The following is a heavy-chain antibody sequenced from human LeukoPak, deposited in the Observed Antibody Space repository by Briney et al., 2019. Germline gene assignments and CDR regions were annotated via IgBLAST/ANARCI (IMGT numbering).Heavy chain of an antibody. Sequence: QPGGSLRLSCAASGFTFSSYAMSWVRQPPGKGLEWVSAISGSGGSTYYADSVKGRFTISRDNSKNTLYLQMNSLRAEDTAVYYCAKDGAYYYGSGSYGFDYWGQGTLVTVSS. V-gene: IGHV3-23*01. CDR1: GFTFSSYA. J-gene: IGHJ4*02. CDR3: AKDGAYYYGSGSYGFDY. D-gene: IGHD3-10*01. CDR2: ISGSGGST.